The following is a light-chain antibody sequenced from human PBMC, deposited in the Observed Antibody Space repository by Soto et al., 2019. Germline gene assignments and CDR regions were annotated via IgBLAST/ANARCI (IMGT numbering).Light chain of an antibody. CDR3: PQVNSYPLT. CDR2: SAS. CDR1: QCISQY. J-gene: IGKJ4*01. Sequence: DIQLTQSPSFLSASVGDRVAITCRASQCISQYVAWYQQKPGSDPKLLLYSASILQNGVPSRFSGTGAATECSRTISSLQPEDFATDYCPQVNSYPLTFGGGTKLQIK. V-gene: IGKV1-9*01.